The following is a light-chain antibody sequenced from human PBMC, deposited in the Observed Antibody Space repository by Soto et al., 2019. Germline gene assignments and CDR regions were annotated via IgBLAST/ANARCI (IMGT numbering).Light chain of an antibody. CDR1: QTVSSN. CDR3: QQHHNWPPIT. CDR2: GAS. V-gene: IGKV3-15*01. Sequence: EIVMTQSPATLSVSPGARATLSGRASQTVSSNLAWYQQKPVQAPRLLIYGASTRATGIPARFSGSGSETEFTLTISSLQSEDFAIYYCQQHHNWPPITFGQGTRVEIK. J-gene: IGKJ5*01.